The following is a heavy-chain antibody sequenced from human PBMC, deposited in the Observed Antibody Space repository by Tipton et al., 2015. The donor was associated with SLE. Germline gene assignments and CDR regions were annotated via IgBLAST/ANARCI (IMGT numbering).Heavy chain of an antibody. V-gene: IGHV4-34*01. Sequence: TLSLTCAVYGGSFSGYYWSWIRQPPGKRLEWIGEINHSGSTNYNPSLKSRVTISVDTSKNQFSLKLSSVTAADTAVYYCARGIRRYCSGDSCYSRGMDVWGQGTTVTVSS. CDR3: ARGIRRYCSGDSCYSRGMDV. CDR1: GGSFSGYY. CDR2: INHSGST. J-gene: IGHJ6*02. D-gene: IGHD2-15*01.